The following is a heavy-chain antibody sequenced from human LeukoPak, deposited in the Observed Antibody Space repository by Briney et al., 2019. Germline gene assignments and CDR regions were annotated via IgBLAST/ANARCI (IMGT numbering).Heavy chain of an antibody. Sequence: SVKVSCKASGGTFSSYAIRWVRQAPGQGLAWMGIIIPIHGIASYAQKYQGRVTITAHKSTSTAYMEMSSQRCEETAVNYCAREEGRPWGQGTLVTVSS. J-gene: IGHJ5*02. CDR2: IIPIHGIA. CDR3: AREEGRP. CDR1: GGTFSSYA. V-gene: IGHV1-69*04.